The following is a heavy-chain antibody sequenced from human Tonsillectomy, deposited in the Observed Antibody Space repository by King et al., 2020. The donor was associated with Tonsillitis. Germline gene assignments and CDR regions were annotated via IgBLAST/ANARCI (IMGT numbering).Heavy chain of an antibody. CDR1: GFTFDDYT. V-gene: IGHV3-43*01. Sequence: VQLVESGGVVVQPGGSLRLSCAASGFTFDDYTMHWVRQAPGKGLEWVSLISWDGGSTYYADSVKGRLTISRNNSKNSLYLQMNSLRTEDTALYYCAKATPRRGYSYGRDAFDIWGQGTMVTVSS. D-gene: IGHD5-18*01. J-gene: IGHJ3*02. CDR3: AKATPRRGYSYGRDAFDI. CDR2: ISWDGGST.